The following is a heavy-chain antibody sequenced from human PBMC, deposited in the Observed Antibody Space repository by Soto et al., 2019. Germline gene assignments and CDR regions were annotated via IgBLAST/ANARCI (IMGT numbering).Heavy chain of an antibody. CDR3: ARDERDSCSGGDCFYFDY. CDR1: GYTFTNYG. Sequence: QVQLVQSGGEVKKPGASVKVSCKASGYTFTNYGISWVRQAPGQGLEWLGWISTYNSNTNSAPRLQGRLTMTTDTSTSTAYMALRSLTSADTAVYYCARDERDSCSGGDCFYFDYWGQGTLVTVSS. D-gene: IGHD2-21*02. J-gene: IGHJ4*02. V-gene: IGHV1-18*04. CDR2: ISTYNSNT.